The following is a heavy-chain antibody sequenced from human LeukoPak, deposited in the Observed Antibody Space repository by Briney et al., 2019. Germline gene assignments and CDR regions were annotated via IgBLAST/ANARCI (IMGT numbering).Heavy chain of an antibody. Sequence: GGTLRLSCAVSGFAFQSFTMTWVRQAPGKGLEWVSLTSDTGRDINYADSLRGRFTISRDNTKNSLFLQMDSLRVEDTDIYYCAKGLFSAYDKYLDSWGQGTLVTVSS. V-gene: IGHV3-21*04. J-gene: IGHJ4*02. CDR3: AKGLFSAYDKYLDS. CDR2: TSDTGRDI. D-gene: IGHD5-12*01. CDR1: GFAFQSFT.